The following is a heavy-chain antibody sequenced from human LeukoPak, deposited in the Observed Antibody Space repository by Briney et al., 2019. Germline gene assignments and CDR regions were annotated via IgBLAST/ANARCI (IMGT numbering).Heavy chain of an antibody. V-gene: IGHV3-23*01. J-gene: IGHJ4*02. D-gene: IGHD3-3*01. CDR3: AKAREKYYDFWSSTKYFDY. Sequence: GGSLRLSCAASGFTFSGYAMSWVRQAPGKGLEWVSAISGSGGSTYYADSVKGRFTISRDNSKNTLYLQMNSLRAEDTAVYYCAKAREKYYDFWSSTKYFDYWGQGTLVTVSS. CDR2: ISGSGGST. CDR1: GFTFSGYA.